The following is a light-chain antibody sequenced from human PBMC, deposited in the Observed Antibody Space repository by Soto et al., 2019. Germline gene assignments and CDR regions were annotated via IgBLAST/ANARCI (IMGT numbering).Light chain of an antibody. CDR3: QGYVSSLSGAV. CDR1: SSNIGAGYD. Sequence: QSVLTQPPSVSGAPGQRVTVSCTGSSSNIGAGYDVHWYQQLPGTAPKLLLHGNRTRPSRVPARFYGAKSVTSASLAITGRQAEDEADYYSQGYVSSLSGAVFGGGTKLTVL. J-gene: IGLJ2*01. V-gene: IGLV1-40*01. CDR2: GNR.